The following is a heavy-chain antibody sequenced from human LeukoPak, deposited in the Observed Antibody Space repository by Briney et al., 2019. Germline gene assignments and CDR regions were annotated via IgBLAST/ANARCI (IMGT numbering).Heavy chain of an antibody. J-gene: IGHJ4*02. CDR1: GYTFTCYY. V-gene: IGHV1-2*02. Sequence: ASVKVTCKASGYTFTCYYMYWVRQAPGQGLEWMGWINPNSGGTNYAQKFQGRVTMTRDTSISTAYMELSSLRSDDTAVYYCAREGRTLTAFDYTGPGTPFSVSP. D-gene: IGHD1-14*01. CDR3: AREGRTLTAFDY. CDR2: INPNSGGT.